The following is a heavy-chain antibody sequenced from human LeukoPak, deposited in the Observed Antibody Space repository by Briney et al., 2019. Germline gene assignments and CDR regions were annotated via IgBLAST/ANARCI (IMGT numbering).Heavy chain of an antibody. CDR1: GFTFSSYS. J-gene: IGHJ4*02. CDR2: ISSSSSTI. CDR3: AKGTEIVVVTAIIGY. D-gene: IGHD2-21*02. Sequence: GGSLRLSCAASGFTFSSYSMNWVRQAPGKGLEWVSYISSSSSTIYYADSVKGRFTISRDNAKNSLYLQMNSLRAEDTAVYYCAKGTEIVVVTAIIGYWGQGTLVTVSS. V-gene: IGHV3-48*01.